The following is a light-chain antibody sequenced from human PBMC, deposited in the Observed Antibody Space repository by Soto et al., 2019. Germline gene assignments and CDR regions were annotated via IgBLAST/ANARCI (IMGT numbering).Light chain of an antibody. J-gene: IGKJ5*01. Sequence: EIVLTQSPGTLSLSPGEGASLSCRASQTITNDYLAWYQQRPGQAPRLLIYGASSRATGIPDRFSGSGSGTDFPLTISRLEPEDFAVYYCQLYGRSRRATFGQGTRLEI. CDR2: GAS. CDR3: QLYGRSRRAT. V-gene: IGKV3-20*01. CDR1: QTITNDY.